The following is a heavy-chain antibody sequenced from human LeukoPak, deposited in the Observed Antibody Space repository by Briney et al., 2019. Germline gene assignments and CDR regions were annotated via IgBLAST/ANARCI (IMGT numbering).Heavy chain of an antibody. J-gene: IGHJ4*02. CDR3: ARVTGYMTEDYFDY. CDR2: IYYSGST. D-gene: IGHD6-13*01. V-gene: IGHV4-39*07. Sequence: SETLSLTCNVSGGSISSSSYYWGWIRQPPGKGLEWIGSIYYSGSTYYNPSLKSRVTISVDTSKNQFSLKLSSVTAADTAVYYCARVTGYMTEDYFDYWGQGTLITVSS. CDR1: GGSISSSSYY.